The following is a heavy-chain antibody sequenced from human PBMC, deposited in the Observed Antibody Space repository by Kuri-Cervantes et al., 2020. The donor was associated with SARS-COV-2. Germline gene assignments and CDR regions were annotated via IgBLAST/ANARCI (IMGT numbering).Heavy chain of an antibody. CDR3: ACIVVVPADSGYYYYYGMDV. Sequence: SRTPSLTRAISGGSLRGYYWSWIRQPPGKGLGWIGEINHSGSTNYNPSLKSRVTISVDTSKNQFSLKLSSVSAADTAVYYCACIVVVPADSGYYYYYGMDVWGQGTTVTVSS. CDR1: GGSLRGYY. D-gene: IGHD2-2*01. V-gene: IGHV4-34*01. J-gene: IGHJ6*02. CDR2: INHSGST.